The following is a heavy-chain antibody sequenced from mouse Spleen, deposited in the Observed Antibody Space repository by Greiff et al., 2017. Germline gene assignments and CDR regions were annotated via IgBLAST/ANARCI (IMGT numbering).Heavy chain of an antibody. J-gene: IGHJ3*01. Sequence: EVQLQQSGPVLVKPGASVKMSCKASGYTFTDYYMNWVKQSHGKSLEWIGVINPYNGGTSYNQKFKGKATLTVDKSSSTAYMELNSLTSEDSAVYYCARREYYYGSLWFAYWGQGTLVTVSA. CDR2: INPYNGGT. V-gene: IGHV1-19*01. CDR3: ARREYYYGSLWFAY. CDR1: GYTFTDYY. D-gene: IGHD1-1*01.